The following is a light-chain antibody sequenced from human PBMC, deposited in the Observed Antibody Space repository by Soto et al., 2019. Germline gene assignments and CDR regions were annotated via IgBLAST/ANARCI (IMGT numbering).Light chain of an antibody. V-gene: IGKV1-39*01. CDR3: QQSYSTPIP. CDR2: AAS. CDR1: QSISSY. J-gene: IGKJ5*01. Sequence: DIQMTQSPSSLSASVGDRVTITCRASQSISSYLNWYQQKPGKDPKLLIYAASSLQSGVPSRFSGSGSGTDFTLTISSLQPEDFATYYCQQSYSTPIPCGQGTRLEI.